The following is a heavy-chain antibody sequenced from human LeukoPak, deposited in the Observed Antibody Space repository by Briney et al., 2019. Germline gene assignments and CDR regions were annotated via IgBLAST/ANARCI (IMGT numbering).Heavy chain of an antibody. D-gene: IGHD5-24*01. J-gene: IGHJ4*02. CDR2: INTNTGNP. CDR1: GYTFTSYA. Sequence: ASVKVSCKASGYTFTSYAMNWVRQAPGQGLEWMGWINTNTGNPTYAQGFTGRFVFSLDTSVSTAYLQISSLKAEDTAVYYCARVSDGYNSDFPDYWGQGTLVTVSS. V-gene: IGHV7-4-1*02. CDR3: ARVSDGYNSDFPDY.